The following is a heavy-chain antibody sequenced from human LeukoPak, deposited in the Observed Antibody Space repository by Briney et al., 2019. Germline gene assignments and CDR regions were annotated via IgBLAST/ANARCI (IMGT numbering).Heavy chain of an antibody. CDR2: MNPNSGAT. Sequence: ASVTVSCKASGYTFTSYDFNWLRQATGQGPEWMGWMNPNSGATGYAQKFQGRVTMTRSASINTAYMELSNLRSQDTAVYYCARDYHGSGSLTTFDSWGQGTLVTVSS. D-gene: IGHD3-10*01. V-gene: IGHV1-8*01. J-gene: IGHJ4*02. CDR3: ARDYHGSGSLTTFDS. CDR1: GYTFTSYD.